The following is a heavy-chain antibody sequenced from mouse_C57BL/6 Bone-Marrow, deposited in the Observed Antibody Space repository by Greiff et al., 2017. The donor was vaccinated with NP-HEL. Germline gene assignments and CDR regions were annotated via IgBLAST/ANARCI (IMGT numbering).Heavy chain of an antibody. V-gene: IGHV5-4*01. CDR2: ISSGGSYT. D-gene: IGHD3-1*01. CDR1: GFTFSSYG. J-gene: IGHJ4*01. Sequence: VKLMESGGDLVKPGGSLKLSCAASGFTFSSYGMSWVRQTPDKRLEWVATISSGGSYTYYPDNVTGRFTISRDNAKNNLYLQVSHLKCEDTAMYYWARDGGYGDAMDYWGQGPSVTVSS. CDR3: ARDGGYGDAMDY.